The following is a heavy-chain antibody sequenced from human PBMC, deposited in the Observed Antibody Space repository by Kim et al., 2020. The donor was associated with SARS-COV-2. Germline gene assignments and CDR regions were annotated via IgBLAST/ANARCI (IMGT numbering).Heavy chain of an antibody. J-gene: IGHJ4*02. CDR3: ARDPHNSGSGSFFDD. Sequence: DSVKGRVTVSRDISRNTLNLQMNSLTAEDTAVYYCARDPHNSGSGSFFDDWGQGTLVTVSS. D-gene: IGHD3-10*01. V-gene: IGHV3-66*01.